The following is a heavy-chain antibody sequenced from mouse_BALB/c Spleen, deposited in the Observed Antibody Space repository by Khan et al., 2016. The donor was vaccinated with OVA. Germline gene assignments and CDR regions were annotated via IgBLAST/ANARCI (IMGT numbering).Heavy chain of an antibody. J-gene: IGHJ3*01. CDR3: EMDDVYYERFVY. D-gene: IGHD2-3*01. V-gene: IGHV1S56*01. CDR2: IYPGDGSS. Sequence: QVQLLQSGPELVKPGASVKMSCKASGYTFTSYYIPWVKQRPGQGLEWIGRIYPGDGSSNYNEKFKGKSTLNEDKSSSTAYMLMSSLTSEDSAIYFCEMDDVYYERFVYWGQGTLVTVSA. CDR1: GYTFTSYY.